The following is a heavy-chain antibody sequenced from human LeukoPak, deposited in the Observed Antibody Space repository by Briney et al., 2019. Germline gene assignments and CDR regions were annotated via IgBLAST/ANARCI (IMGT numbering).Heavy chain of an antibody. CDR3: ARIGLGRDAYNSFDF. Sequence: GGSLRLSCTPSGFTFSNSDMTWVRKAPGQVLESLSSISATTIYTFSADSVRGLFTISRDNVENSLYLQMNNLRGEDTGVYFCARIGLGRDAYNSFDFWGQGTLVTVSS. CDR2: ISATTIYT. D-gene: IGHD5-24*01. V-gene: IGHV3-21*01. J-gene: IGHJ4*02. CDR1: GFTFSNSD.